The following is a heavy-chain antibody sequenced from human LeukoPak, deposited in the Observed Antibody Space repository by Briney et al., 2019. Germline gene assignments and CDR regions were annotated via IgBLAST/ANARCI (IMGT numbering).Heavy chain of an antibody. CDR3: AREGQQLVPPFDY. CDR2: IYVSGST. Sequence: SETLSLTCTVSGSISSGSYYWSWIRLPAGKGLEWIGRIYVSGSTNYNPSLESRVTISVDTSKNQFSLQLTSLTAADTAVYYCAREGQQLVPPFDYWGQGTLVTVSS. CDR1: GSISSGSYY. V-gene: IGHV4-61*02. J-gene: IGHJ4*02. D-gene: IGHD6-6*01.